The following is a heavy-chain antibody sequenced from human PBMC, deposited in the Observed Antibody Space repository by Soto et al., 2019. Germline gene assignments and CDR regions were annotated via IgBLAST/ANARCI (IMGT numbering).Heavy chain of an antibody. D-gene: IGHD3-10*01. V-gene: IGHV4-30-2*01. CDR2: LYYSGNP. CDR3: ARDAGNHYGSGSLFDY. CDR1: GGSMRSGDYS. Sequence: QLQLQQSGSGLVKPSQTLSLTCAVSGGSMRSGDYSWSWIRQPQGKGPEWIGYLYYSGNPYYNPSLKSRVTISVDRSKNQFSMKLCSVPAAETAVYYCARDAGNHYGSGSLFDYWGQGILVTVSS. J-gene: IGHJ4*02.